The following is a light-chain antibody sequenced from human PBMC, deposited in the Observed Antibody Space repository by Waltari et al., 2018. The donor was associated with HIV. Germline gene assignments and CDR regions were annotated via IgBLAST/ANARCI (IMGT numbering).Light chain of an antibody. Sequence: SYELTQPTSVSVSPGQTAIITCSGDNLGKKFASWCQQKPGPSPVLVIFQDKKRPSGIPERFSASKPGNRAILTISGTQARNEADYDCQVWDTSAARYVFGTGTKVTVL. CDR3: QVWDTSAARYV. CDR1: NLGKKF. V-gene: IGLV3-1*01. J-gene: IGLJ1*01. CDR2: QDK.